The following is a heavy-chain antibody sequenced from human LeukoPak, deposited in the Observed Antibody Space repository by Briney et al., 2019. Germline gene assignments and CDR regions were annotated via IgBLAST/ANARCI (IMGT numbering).Heavy chain of an antibody. J-gene: IGHJ2*01. Sequence: SETLSLTCAVYGGSFSGYYWSWIRQPPGKGLEWIGEINHSGSTNYNPSLKSRVTISVDTSKNQFSLKLSSVTTADTAVYYCARGMTHGYFDLWGRGTLVTVSS. CDR3: ARGMTHGYFDL. CDR2: INHSGST. V-gene: IGHV4-34*01. CDR1: GGSFSGYY.